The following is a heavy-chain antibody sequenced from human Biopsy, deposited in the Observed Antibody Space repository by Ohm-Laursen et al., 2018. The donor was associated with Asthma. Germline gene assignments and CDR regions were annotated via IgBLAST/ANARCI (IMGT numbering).Heavy chain of an antibody. V-gene: IGHV3-30*03. Sequence: SLRLSCAAPGFTFSSYGMHWVRQAPGKGLEWVAVISYDGSNKYYADSVKGRFTISRDNSKNTLYLQINSLRAEDTAVYYCASQSSGPDFWSGYYYFDYWGQGTLVTVSS. CDR2: ISYDGSNK. J-gene: IGHJ4*02. D-gene: IGHD3-3*01. CDR1: GFTFSSYG. CDR3: ASQSSGPDFWSGYYYFDY.